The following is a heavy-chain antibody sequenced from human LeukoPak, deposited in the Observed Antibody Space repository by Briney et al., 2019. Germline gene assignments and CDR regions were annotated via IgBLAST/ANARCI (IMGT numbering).Heavy chain of an antibody. V-gene: IGHV1-18*01. CDR2: ISAYNGNT. J-gene: IGHJ4*02. D-gene: IGHD6-13*01. CDR1: GYTFTSYG. CDR3: ARGLGGAAGDSFDY. Sequence: ASVKVSCKASGYTFTSYGISWVRQAPGQGLEWMGWISAYNGNTNYAQKFQGRVTITADKSTSTAYMELSSLRSEDTAVYYCARGLGGAAGDSFDYWGQGTLVTVSS.